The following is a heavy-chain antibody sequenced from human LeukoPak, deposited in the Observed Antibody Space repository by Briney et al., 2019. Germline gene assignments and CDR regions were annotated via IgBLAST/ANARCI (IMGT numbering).Heavy chain of an antibody. V-gene: IGHV3-64*01. D-gene: IGHD3-22*01. CDR2: ISSNGGST. CDR3: ARAVRYYYDSSGYYVPLIQGIDY. CDR1: GFTFSSYA. Sequence: GGSLRLSCAASGFTFSSYAMHWVRQAPGKGLEYVSAISSNGGSTYYANSVKGRFTISRDNSKNTLYLQMGSLRAEDMAVYYCARAVRYYYDSSGYYVPLIQGIDYWGQGTLVTVSS. J-gene: IGHJ4*02.